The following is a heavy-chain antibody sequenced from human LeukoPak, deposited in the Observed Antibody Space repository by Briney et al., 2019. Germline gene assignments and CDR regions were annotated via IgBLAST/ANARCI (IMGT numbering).Heavy chain of an antibody. V-gene: IGHV3-43D*04. CDR2: ISWNVDIT. CDR1: GFNFDEYA. Sequence: GGSVSHSCAASGFNFDEYAMHWIRQAPGKGPEWVSRISWNVDITNYADSVKGQFTVSRDNKENSLFLQMNSLRGDDTALYYYTKGRYRTNWQELDDWGQGTLVTVSS. CDR3: TKGRYRTNWQELDD. D-gene: IGHD1-1*01. J-gene: IGHJ4*02.